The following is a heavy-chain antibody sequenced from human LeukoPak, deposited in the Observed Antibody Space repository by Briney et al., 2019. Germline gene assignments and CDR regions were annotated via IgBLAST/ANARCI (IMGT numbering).Heavy chain of an antibody. J-gene: IGHJ3*02. D-gene: IGHD1-26*01. CDR2: VDPEDGET. V-gene: IGHV1-69-2*01. CDR1: GYTFTDYY. CDR3: ATPRYSGSYGDAFDI. Sequence: ASVKVSCKVSGYTFTDYYMHWVQQAPGKGLEWMGLVDPEDGETIYAEKFQGRVTITADTSTDTAYMELSSLRSEDTAVYYSATPRYSGSYGDAFDIWGQGTMVTVSS.